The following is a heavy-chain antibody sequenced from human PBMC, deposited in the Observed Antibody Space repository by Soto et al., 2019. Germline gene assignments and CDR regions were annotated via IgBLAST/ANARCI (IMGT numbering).Heavy chain of an antibody. CDR3: TKQGYYWYFDI. J-gene: IGHJ2*01. CDR1: GFTFSTYT. Sequence: EGQLLESGGGLVQPGGSLRLSCAASGFTFSTYTMHWVRQAPGKGLEWVSGVSGGDGSTYYADSLKGRSSISRDNAKNTVDLQINSLTAEDTAVYYCTKQGYYWYFDIWGRGTLVTVSS. CDR2: VSGGDGST. D-gene: IGHD5-12*01. V-gene: IGHV3-23*01.